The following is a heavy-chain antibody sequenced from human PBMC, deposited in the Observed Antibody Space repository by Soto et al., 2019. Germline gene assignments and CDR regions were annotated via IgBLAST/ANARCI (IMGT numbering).Heavy chain of an antibody. CDR2: ISYSGGT. Sequence: QVQLQESGPGLVKPSQTLSLTCTVSGGSISSGDYSWNWIRQPPGQGLEWIGYISYSGGTYYNPSLKSRVTISVDTSKHQFSLKLSSVTAADTAVYYCARGSYSYGHGSFDYWGQGTLVTVSS. CDR3: ARGSYSYGHGSFDY. V-gene: IGHV4-30-4*01. J-gene: IGHJ4*02. CDR1: GGSISSGDYS. D-gene: IGHD5-18*01.